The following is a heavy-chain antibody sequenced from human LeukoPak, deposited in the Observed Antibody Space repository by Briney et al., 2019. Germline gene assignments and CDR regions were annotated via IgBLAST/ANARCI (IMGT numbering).Heavy chain of an antibody. J-gene: IGHJ4*02. D-gene: IGHD6-6*01. V-gene: IGHV4-59*08. CDR3: ARRWGYSSSPHFDY. CDR2: INYSGNT. CDR1: GGSISSYH. Sequence: PSETLSLTCTVSGGSISSYHWNWIRQFPGRGLEWIGHINYSGNTVYSPSLKSRVTISVDTSKNQFSLKLSSVTAADTAVYYCARRWGYSSSPHFDYWGQGTLVTVSS.